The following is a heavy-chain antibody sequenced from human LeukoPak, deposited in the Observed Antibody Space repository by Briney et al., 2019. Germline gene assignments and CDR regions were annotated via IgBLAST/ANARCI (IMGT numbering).Heavy chain of an antibody. J-gene: IGHJ6*02. D-gene: IGHD3-9*01. CDR1: GYTFTSYD. CDR3: ARDLSGMDV. CDR2: INPNSGGI. V-gene: IGHV1-2*06. Sequence: ASVKVSCKASGYTFTSYDINWVRQATGQGLEWMGRINPNSGGINYAQKFQGRVTMTRDTSISTAYMELSRLRSDDTAVYYCARDLSGMDVWGQGTTVTVSS.